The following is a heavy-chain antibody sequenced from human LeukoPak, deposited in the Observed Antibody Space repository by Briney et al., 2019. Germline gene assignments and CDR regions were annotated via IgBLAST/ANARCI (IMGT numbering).Heavy chain of an antibody. Sequence: SVKVSCKASGGTFSTYAISWVRQAPGQGLEWMGRIIAILSQANYAQKFQGRVSITADVSTSTAYMELSSLRSEDTAVYYCAAGTGYADSFDIWGQGTMVTVS. CDR3: AAGTGYADSFDI. V-gene: IGHV1-69*11. J-gene: IGHJ3*02. D-gene: IGHD5-12*01. CDR2: IIAILSQA. CDR1: GGTFSTYA.